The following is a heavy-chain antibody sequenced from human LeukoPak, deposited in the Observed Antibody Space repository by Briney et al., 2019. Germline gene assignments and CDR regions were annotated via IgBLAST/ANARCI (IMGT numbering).Heavy chain of an antibody. V-gene: IGHV3-48*03. J-gene: IGHJ1*01. D-gene: IGHD2-21*02. Sequence: GGSLRLSCAASGFTFSSYEMNWVRQAPGKGLEWVSYISSSGSTIYYADSVKGRFTISRDNAKNSLYLQMNSLRAEDTAVYYCARAGRYCGGDCYSEYFQHWGQGTLVTVSS. CDR1: GFTFSSYE. CDR2: ISSSGSTI. CDR3: ARAGRYCGGDCYSEYFQH.